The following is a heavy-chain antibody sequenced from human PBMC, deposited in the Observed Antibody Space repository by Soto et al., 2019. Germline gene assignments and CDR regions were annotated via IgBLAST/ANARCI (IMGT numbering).Heavy chain of an antibody. J-gene: IGHJ4*02. CDR1: GGSIGSYY. D-gene: IGHD2-15*01. Sequence: PSETLSLTCXVSGGSIGSYYWSWIRQPPGKGLEWIGYIYYSGSTNYNPSLKSRVTISVDTSKNQFSLKLSSVTAADTAVYYCARGGRRQIDYWGQGNLVTVSS. V-gene: IGHV4-59*08. CDR2: IYYSGST. CDR3: ARGGRRQIDY.